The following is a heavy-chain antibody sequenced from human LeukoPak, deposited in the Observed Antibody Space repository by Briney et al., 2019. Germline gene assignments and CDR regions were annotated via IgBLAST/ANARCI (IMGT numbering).Heavy chain of an antibody. CDR2: IDHSGST. D-gene: IGHD3-10*01. CDR3: ARVDNYYASGSYATNQKYYSYMDV. Sequence: SETLSLTCAVSGSSILSGYYWGWIRQPPEKGLEWIGSIDHSGSTYYNPSLRTRVTMSVDTSNNELSLKVYSVTAADTAIYYCARVDNYYASGSYATNQKYYSYMDVWGKGTTATVSS. V-gene: IGHV4-38-2*01. CDR1: GSSILSGYY. J-gene: IGHJ6*03.